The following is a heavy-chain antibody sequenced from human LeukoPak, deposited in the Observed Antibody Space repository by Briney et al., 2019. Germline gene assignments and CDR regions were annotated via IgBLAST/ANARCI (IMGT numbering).Heavy chain of an antibody. Sequence: KPSETLSLTCAVYGGSFSNYYWTWLRQPPGKGLEWIGEINHSGGTNYNPSLKSRVTISVDTSKNQFSLKLSSVTAADTAVYYCARGPGLLWFGELFHYFDYWGQGTLVTVSS. D-gene: IGHD3-10*01. CDR3: ARGPGLLWFGELFHYFDY. CDR1: GGSFSNYY. CDR2: INHSGGT. J-gene: IGHJ4*02. V-gene: IGHV4-34*01.